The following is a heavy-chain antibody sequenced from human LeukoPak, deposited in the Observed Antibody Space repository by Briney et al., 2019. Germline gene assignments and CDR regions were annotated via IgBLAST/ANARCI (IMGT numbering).Heavy chain of an antibody. CDR2: IHRDGRT. CDR1: GVSISTSEW. CDR3: ARAYGARPYYYFDY. V-gene: IGHV4-4*02. J-gene: IGHJ4*02. Sequence: SETLSLTCAVSGVSISTSEWWIWVRQPPGQGLEWIGEIHRDGRTRYNPSLTSRVTMSMDYSKNQFSLKVTSVTAADTAVYYCARAYGARPYYYFDYWGQGTLVTVSS. D-gene: IGHD4-17*01.